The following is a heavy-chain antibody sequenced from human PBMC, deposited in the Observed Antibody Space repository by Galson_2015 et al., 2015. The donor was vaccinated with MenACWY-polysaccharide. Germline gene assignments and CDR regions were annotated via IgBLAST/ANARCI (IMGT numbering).Heavy chain of an antibody. CDR3: ARGRRDTAVAATAAVFRDY. CDR2: MSPNTAKT. D-gene: IGHD6-19*01. CDR1: GYTFTSYD. J-gene: IGHJ4*02. V-gene: IGHV1-8*01. Sequence: SVKVSCKASGYTFTSYDINWVRQAPGQGLEWMGWMSPNTAKTGYAQKFQGRVTMTRNTSISTAYMELSSLTSEDTAVYYCARGRRDTAVAATAAVFRDYWGQGILVTVSS.